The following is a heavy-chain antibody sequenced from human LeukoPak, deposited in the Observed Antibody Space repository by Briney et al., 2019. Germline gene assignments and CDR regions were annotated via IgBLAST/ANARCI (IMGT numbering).Heavy chain of an antibody. J-gene: IGHJ4*02. CDR3: ARGKYSGSPGHFDY. V-gene: IGHV4-39*07. D-gene: IGHD1-26*01. CDR1: GGSISSSTYY. CDR2: IYSSGST. Sequence: SETLSLTCTVSGGSISSSTYYWGWIRQPPGKGLEWIGSIYSSGSTYYNPSLKSRVTISVDTSKNQFSLKLSSVTAADTAVYYCARGKYSGSPGHFDYWGQGTLVTVSS.